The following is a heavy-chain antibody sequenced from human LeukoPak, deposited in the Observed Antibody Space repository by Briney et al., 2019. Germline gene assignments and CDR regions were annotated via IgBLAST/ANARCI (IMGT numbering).Heavy chain of an antibody. CDR1: GYTFTSYD. D-gene: IGHD4-17*01. CDR3: ARDHYGDYSYYMDV. Sequence: ASVKVSCKASGYTFTSYDINWVRQATGQGLEWMGWMNPNSGNTGYAQKFQGRVTMTRNTSISTAYMELSSLRSEDTAVYYCARDHYGDYSYYMDVWGKGTTVTVSS. CDR2: MNPNSGNT. J-gene: IGHJ6*03. V-gene: IGHV1-8*01.